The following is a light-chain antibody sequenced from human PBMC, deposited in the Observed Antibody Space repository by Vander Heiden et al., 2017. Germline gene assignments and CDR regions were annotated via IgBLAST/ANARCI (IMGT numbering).Light chain of an antibody. CDR2: AAS. Sequence: DLQMNPSPSLLSASGGDRVTISCRASQGIGSYLAWYQQKPGKVPKLLIYAASTLQSGVPSRFSGSGSATDFSLTISSLQSEDFATYYCQKDNSAPMTFGPGTRLEIK. CDR3: QKDNSAPMT. CDR1: QGIGSY. J-gene: IGKJ5*01. V-gene: IGKV1-27*01.